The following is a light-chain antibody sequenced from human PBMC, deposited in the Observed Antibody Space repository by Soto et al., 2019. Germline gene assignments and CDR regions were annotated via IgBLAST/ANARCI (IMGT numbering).Light chain of an antibody. Sequence: EVVLTQSPGTLSLSPGERAILSCRASQSVNSGYLAWYQQKPGQAPRLLIYGTSIRAAGIPDRFSGRGSGTEFALSISRLEPEDFAVYSCQQYLASPPWTFGQGTKVE. CDR2: GTS. V-gene: IGKV3-20*01. CDR3: QQYLASPPWT. J-gene: IGKJ1*01. CDR1: QSVNSGY.